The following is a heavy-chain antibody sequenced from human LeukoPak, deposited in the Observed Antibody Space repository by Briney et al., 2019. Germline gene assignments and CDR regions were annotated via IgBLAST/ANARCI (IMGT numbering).Heavy chain of an antibody. V-gene: IGHV4-59*01. D-gene: IGHD3-3*01. J-gene: IGHJ5*02. CDR1: GGSISSYD. CDR3: ATGHYDFWSGYYTSNWFNP. CDR2: IYYSGST. Sequence: SETLSLTCTVSGGSISSYDWSWIRQPPGKGLEWIGNIYYSGSTNYNPSLKSRVTISVDTSKNQFSLKLSSVTAADTAVYYCATGHYDFWSGYYTSNWFNPWGQGTLVTVSS.